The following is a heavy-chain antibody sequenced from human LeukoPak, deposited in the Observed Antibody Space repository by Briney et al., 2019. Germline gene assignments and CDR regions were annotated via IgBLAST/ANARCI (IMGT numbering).Heavy chain of an antibody. CDR3: ARDRWSDAFDI. J-gene: IGHJ3*02. CDR1: GFTFGSYW. V-gene: IGHV3-74*01. D-gene: IGHD1-26*01. CDR2: INRDGSST. Sequence: GGSLRLSCAGSGFTFGSYWMHWVRQAPGKGLGWVSRINRDGSSTTYADSVKGGFTISRDNAKNTLYLQMNSLRAEDPAVYYCARDRWSDAFDIWGQGTMVTVSS.